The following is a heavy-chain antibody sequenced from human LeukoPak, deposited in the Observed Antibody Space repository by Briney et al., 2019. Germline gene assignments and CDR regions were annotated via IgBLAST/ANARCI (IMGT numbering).Heavy chain of an antibody. D-gene: IGHD3-10*01. CDR1: GASISSYY. CDR3: ATYPFRGDTHYFDY. J-gene: IGHJ4*02. Sequence: SETLSLTCSVSGASISSYYWSWIRQSPGKGLEWIGYIYYSGTTKYNPSLKSRVTISVDTSKNQFSLKLSSVTAADTAVYYCATYPFRGDTHYFDYWGQGILVTVSS. V-gene: IGHV4-59*01. CDR2: IYYSGTT.